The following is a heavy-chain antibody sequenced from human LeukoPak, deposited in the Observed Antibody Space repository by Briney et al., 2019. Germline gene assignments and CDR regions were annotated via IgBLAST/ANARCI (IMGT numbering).Heavy chain of an antibody. Sequence: ASVKVSCKASGYTFPRYYMHWVRQAPGPGLEGVGIIHPSVGSTSYAQKFQGRVTMTRDTSTSTVYIELSSLRSEDTAVYYCARDYYDSSGHLRYWGQGTLVTVSS. CDR2: IHPSVGST. V-gene: IGHV1-46*03. CDR1: GYTFPRYY. J-gene: IGHJ4*02. D-gene: IGHD3-22*01. CDR3: ARDYYDSSGHLRY.